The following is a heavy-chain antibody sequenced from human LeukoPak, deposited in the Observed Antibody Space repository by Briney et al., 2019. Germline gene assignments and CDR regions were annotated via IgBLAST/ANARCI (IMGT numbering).Heavy chain of an antibody. CDR2: IYHSGST. V-gene: IGHV4-38-2*01. J-gene: IGHJ4*02. Sequence: PSETLSLTCAVSGYSISSGYYWGWIRQPPGKGLEWIGSIYHSGSTYYNPSLKSRVTISVDTSKNQFSLKLSSVTAADTAVYYCARAAFVGATMWSIDYWGQGTLVTVSS. CDR3: ARAAFVGATMWSIDY. CDR1: GYSISSGYY. D-gene: IGHD1-26*01.